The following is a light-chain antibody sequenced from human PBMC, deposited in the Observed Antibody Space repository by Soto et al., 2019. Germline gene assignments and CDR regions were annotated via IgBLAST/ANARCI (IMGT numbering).Light chain of an antibody. CDR3: QQYNNWPPMST. Sequence: EIMLTQSPATLSLSPGERATLSCRASQSVTNYVAWYQQKPGQAPRLLIYDASNRATGIPVRFSGSGSGTDFTLTISSLEPEDFVIYYCQQYNNWPPMSTFGQGTKLEMK. J-gene: IGKJ2*01. CDR1: QSVTNY. CDR2: DAS. V-gene: IGKV3-11*01.